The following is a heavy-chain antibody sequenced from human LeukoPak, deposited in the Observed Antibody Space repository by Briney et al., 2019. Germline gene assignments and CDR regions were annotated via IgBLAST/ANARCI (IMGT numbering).Heavy chain of an antibody. J-gene: IGHJ4*02. CDR3: ARTKPPCTSCLLLDY. CDR1: GYTFTAYY. Sequence: VASVKVSCKASGYTFTAYYIHWLRQAPGQGLEWMGWINPNSGDTNYAQKFQGLVTMSRDTSITTAYMELNRLISDDTAVYFCARTKPPCTSCLLLDYWGQGTLVTVSS. V-gene: IGHV1-2*02. CDR2: INPNSGDT. D-gene: IGHD2-2*01.